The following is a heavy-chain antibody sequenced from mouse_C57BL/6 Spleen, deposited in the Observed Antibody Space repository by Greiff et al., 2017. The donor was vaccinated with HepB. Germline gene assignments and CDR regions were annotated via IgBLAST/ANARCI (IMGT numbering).Heavy chain of an antibody. CDR3: VSGDDAVAY. V-gene: IGHV1-7*01. Sequence: QVQLQQSGAELAKPGASVKLSCTASGYSFTTYCMHWVKQRPGQGLEWLGYINPSSDYTKYNQKFKDKATLTADKSSSTAYMNLSSLPYEDSAVYYCVSGDDAVAYWGQGTLVTVSA. D-gene: IGHD2-2*01. J-gene: IGHJ3*01. CDR1: GYSFTTYC. CDR2: INPSSDYT.